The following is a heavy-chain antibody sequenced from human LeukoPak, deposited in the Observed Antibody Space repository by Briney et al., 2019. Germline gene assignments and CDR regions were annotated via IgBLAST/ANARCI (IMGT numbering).Heavy chain of an antibody. Sequence: GGSLRLSCVASGVNVSRHFMSWGRQAPGKGLEWVSVMYISGRTHYADPVKGRFTISTDNSKNTLFPQVHRLRVQKADVSSCQTVAHDFWIFVHWGQGALVPVSS. CDR1: GVNVSRHF. CDR2: MYISGRT. CDR3: QTVAHDFWIFVH. D-gene: IGHD3/OR15-3a*01. J-gene: IGHJ4*02. V-gene: IGHV3-53*01.